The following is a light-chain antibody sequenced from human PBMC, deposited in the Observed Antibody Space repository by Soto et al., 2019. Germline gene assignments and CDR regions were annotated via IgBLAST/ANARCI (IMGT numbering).Light chain of an antibody. CDR3: SSYTSSRTLV. J-gene: IGLJ1*01. V-gene: IGLV2-14*01. CDR1: SSDVGGYNY. CDR2: DVS. Sequence: QSALTQPASVSGSPGQSITISCTGTSSDVGGYNYVSWYQQHPGKAPKLMIYDVSNRPSGVSNRFSGSKSGNTASLTISGLQAEDEADYYCSSYTSSRTLVFGTGNKVTVL.